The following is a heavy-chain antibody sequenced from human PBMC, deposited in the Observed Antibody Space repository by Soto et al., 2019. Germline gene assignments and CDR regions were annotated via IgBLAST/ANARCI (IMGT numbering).Heavy chain of an antibody. J-gene: IGHJ5*02. D-gene: IGHD1-1*01. Sequence: QVQLVQSGAEVKKPGASVKVSCKASGSTFTSYGISWVRQAPGQGLEWMGWISTYNGDTNYAQNFQGRVTMTTDTSTSTANMELRSLRSDDTAVYYCATGGKTGTWVTNWFDPWGQGTLVTVSS. V-gene: IGHV1-18*01. CDR3: ATGGKTGTWVTNWFDP. CDR2: ISTYNGDT. CDR1: GSTFTSYG.